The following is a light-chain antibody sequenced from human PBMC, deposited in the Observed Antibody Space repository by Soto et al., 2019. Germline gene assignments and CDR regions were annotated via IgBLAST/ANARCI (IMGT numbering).Light chain of an antibody. V-gene: IGLV2-14*01. CDR2: GVS. CDR1: RSDIGSYNY. CDR3: SSYTTSSSYV. Sequence: QSALTQPASVSGSPGQSITISCSGTRSDIGSYNYVAWYQQFPGKTPKILIYGVSNRPSGVSSRFSGSKSGNTASLTISGLQAEDGADYYCSSYTTSSSYVFGTGTKVTVL. J-gene: IGLJ1*01.